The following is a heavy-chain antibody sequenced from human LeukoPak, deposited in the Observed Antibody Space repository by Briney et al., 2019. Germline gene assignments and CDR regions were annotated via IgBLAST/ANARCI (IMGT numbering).Heavy chain of an antibody. CDR1: GYTFTSYG. D-gene: IGHD5-12*01. CDR3: ARVSVITQYNGGPDYFAS. J-gene: IGHJ4*02. Sequence: GASVKVSCKASGYTFTSYGISWVRQAPGQGLEWMGWISAYNGNTNYAQKLQGRVTMTTDTSTSTAYMELRSLRSDDTAVYYCARVSVITQYNGGPDYFASWGQGTLLTVSS. V-gene: IGHV1-18*01. CDR2: ISAYNGNT.